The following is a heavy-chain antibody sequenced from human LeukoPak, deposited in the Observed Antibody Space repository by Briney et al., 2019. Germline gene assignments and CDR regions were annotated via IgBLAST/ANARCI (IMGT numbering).Heavy chain of an antibody. CDR2: ISGSGAGS. CDR1: GFTFSSYA. J-gene: IGHJ4*02. Sequence: GGSLRLSCAASGFTFSSYAMSWVRQAPGKGPEWVSVISGSGAGSYYVDSVKGRVTVSRDNSKNTVFLQMNSLRAEDTAVYYCAKHPDFSSSYQYFDFWGQGTLVTVSS. CDR3: AKHPDFSSSYQYFDF. V-gene: IGHV3-23*01. D-gene: IGHD6-6*01.